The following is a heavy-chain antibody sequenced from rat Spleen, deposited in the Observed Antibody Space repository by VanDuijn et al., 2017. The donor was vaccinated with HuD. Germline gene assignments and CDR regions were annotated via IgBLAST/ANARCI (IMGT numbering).Heavy chain of an antibody. V-gene: IGHV5-29*01. CDR2: ISYDGSST. D-gene: IGHD1-1*01. CDR1: GFTFSNYG. CDR3: ARHPDYSNYFDY. J-gene: IGHJ2*01. Sequence: EVQLVESGGGLVQSGRSLKFSCAASGFTFSNYGMAWVRQAPTKGLEWVATISYDGSSTYYRDSVKGRFTISRDNAKSSLYLQMDSLRSEDTATYYCARHPDYSNYFDYWGQGVMVTVSS.